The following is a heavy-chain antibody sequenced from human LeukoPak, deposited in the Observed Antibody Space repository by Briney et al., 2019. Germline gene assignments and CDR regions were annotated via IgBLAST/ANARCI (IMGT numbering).Heavy chain of an antibody. V-gene: IGHV1-2*02. CDR3: ARDRGGDFWSGSSSWHSYYYMDV. Sequence: GASVKVSCKASGYTFTSYYIHWVRQAPGQGLEWMGWINPNSGGTNYAQKFQGRVTMTTDTSISTTYMELRRLRSDDTAVYYCARDRGGDFWSGSSSWHSYYYMDVWGKGTTVTVSS. CDR1: GYTFTSYY. CDR2: INPNSGGT. D-gene: IGHD3-3*01. J-gene: IGHJ6*03.